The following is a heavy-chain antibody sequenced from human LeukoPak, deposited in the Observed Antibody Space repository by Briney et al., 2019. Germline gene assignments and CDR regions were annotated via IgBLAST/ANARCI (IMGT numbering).Heavy chain of an antibody. D-gene: IGHD6-13*01. CDR3: ARGPAAVHP. Sequence: PSETLSLTCSVSGDSISSGSYYWGWVRQPPGKGLEWIAEVLHTGSTNCNPSFKSRVTVSVDTSKNQFFLNLTSVTAADTAVYYCARGPAAVHPWGRGILVTVSS. J-gene: IGHJ5*02. V-gene: IGHV4-39*01. CDR1: GDSISSGSYY. CDR2: VLHTGST.